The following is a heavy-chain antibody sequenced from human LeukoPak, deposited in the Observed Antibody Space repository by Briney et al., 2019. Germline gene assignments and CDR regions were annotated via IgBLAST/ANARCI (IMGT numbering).Heavy chain of an antibody. CDR1: GGTFSRYA. Sequence: PSVKVSCKASGGTFSRYAISWLRQAPEQGLEWMGRIIPILGIANYAQKFQGRVTITADKSTSTAYMELSSLRSEDTAVYYCARVGGYYDTVDYWGQGTLVTVSS. CDR2: IIPILGIA. J-gene: IGHJ4*02. CDR3: ARVGGYYDTVDY. D-gene: IGHD3-22*01. V-gene: IGHV1-69*04.